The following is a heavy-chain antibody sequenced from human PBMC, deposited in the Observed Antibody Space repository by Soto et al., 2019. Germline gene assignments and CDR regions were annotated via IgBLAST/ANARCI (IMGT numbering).Heavy chain of an antibody. CDR3: SKDRWFGKMDY. J-gene: IGHJ4*02. D-gene: IGHD3-10*01. V-gene: IGHV3-23*01. CDR2: ISGSGGTT. Sequence: GSLRPSCAAPGFTFSSYAMNWVRQAPGQGLEWVSVISGSGGTTYYADSVKGRFTFNRDNSKNTLYLQMNSLGAEDTAVYYCSKDRWFGKMDYWGQGTLVTVSS. CDR1: GFTFSSYA.